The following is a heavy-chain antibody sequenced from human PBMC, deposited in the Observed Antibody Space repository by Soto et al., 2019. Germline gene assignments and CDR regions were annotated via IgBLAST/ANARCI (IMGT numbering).Heavy chain of an antibody. CDR3: ASICSGGSCYPDAFDI. Sequence: GGSLRLSCAASGFTFSSYSMNWVRQAPGKGLEWVSYISSSSSTIYYADSVKGRFTISRDNAKNSLYLQMNSLRAEDTAVYYCASICSGGSCYPDAFDIWGQGTMVTVSS. J-gene: IGHJ3*02. CDR2: ISSSSSTI. D-gene: IGHD2-15*01. V-gene: IGHV3-48*01. CDR1: GFTFSSYS.